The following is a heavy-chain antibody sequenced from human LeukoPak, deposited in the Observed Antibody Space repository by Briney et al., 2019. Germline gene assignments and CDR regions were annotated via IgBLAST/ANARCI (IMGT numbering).Heavy chain of an antibody. CDR1: GGSISSYY. CDR3: ARDRGGYSSSVYFDY. D-gene: IGHD6-13*01. Sequence: SETLSLTCTVSGGSISSYYWSWIRQPPGKGLEGIGYIYYSGSTNYNPSLKSRVTISVDTSKNQFSLKLTSVTAADTAVYYCARDRGGYSSSVYFDYWGRGTLVTVSS. CDR2: IYYSGST. V-gene: IGHV4-4*08. J-gene: IGHJ4*02.